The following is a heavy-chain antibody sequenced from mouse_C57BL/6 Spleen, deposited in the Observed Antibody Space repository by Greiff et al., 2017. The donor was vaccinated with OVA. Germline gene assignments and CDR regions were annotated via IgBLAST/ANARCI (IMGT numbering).Heavy chain of an antibody. Sequence: QVHVKQSGPGLVQPSQSLSITCTVSGFSLTSYGVHWVRQSPGKGLEWLGVIWSGGSTDYNAAFISRLSISKDNSKSQVFFKMNSLQADDTAIYYCARNRGGLDYWGQGTTLTVSS. D-gene: IGHD1-1*02. CDR1: GFSLTSYG. J-gene: IGHJ2*01. CDR3: ARNRGGLDY. V-gene: IGHV2-2*01. CDR2: IWSGGST.